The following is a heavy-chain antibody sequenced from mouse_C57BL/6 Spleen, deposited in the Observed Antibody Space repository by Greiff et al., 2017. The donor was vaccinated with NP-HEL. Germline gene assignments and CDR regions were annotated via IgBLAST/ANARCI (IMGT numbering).Heavy chain of an antibody. CDR2: ISSGSSTL. CDR3: AKGYGNSYYYAMDY. D-gene: IGHD2-10*02. CDR1: GFTFSDYG. Sequence: EVQLVESGGGLVKPGGSLKLSCAASGFTFSDYGMHWVRQAPEKGLEWVAYISSGSSTLYYADTVQGRFTISRDNAKNTLFLQMTSLRSEDTAMYYCAKGYGNSYYYAMDYWGQGTSVTVSS. V-gene: IGHV5-17*01. J-gene: IGHJ4*01.